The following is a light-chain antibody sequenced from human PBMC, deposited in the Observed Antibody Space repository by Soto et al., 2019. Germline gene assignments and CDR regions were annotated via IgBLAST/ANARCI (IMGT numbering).Light chain of an antibody. CDR3: QQYNSYSPKT. Sequence: DIQMTQSPSTLSASVGDRVTITCRASQSISSWLAWYQQKPGKAPKLLIYKASSLESGVPSRFSGSGSGTEFTLTISSLQPDDFANYDCQQYNSYSPKTFGQGTKVEIK. J-gene: IGKJ1*01. V-gene: IGKV1-5*03. CDR2: KAS. CDR1: QSISSW.